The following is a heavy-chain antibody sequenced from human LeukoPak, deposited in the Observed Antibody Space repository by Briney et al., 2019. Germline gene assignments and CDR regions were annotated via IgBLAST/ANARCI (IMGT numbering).Heavy chain of an antibody. CDR3: ARDRSGSRWRWFDP. CDR1: GYTFNNYG. Sequence: GASVKVSCKASGYTFNNYGISWVRQAPGQGLEWMGIINPTGGSASYAQKFQGRVSMTSDTSTSTLYLELSSLRSEDTAVYYCARDRSGSRWRWFDPWGQGTLVTVSS. J-gene: IGHJ5*02. D-gene: IGHD6-13*01. V-gene: IGHV1-46*02. CDR2: INPTGGSA.